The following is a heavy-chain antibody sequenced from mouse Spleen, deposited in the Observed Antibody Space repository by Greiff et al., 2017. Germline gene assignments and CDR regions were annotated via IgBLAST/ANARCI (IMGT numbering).Heavy chain of an antibody. J-gene: IGHJ3*01. CDR1: GYTFTSYW. Sequence: VQLQQSGTVLARPGASVKMSCKTSGYTFTSYWMHWVKQRPGQGLEWIGAIYPGNSDTSYNQKFKGKAKLTAVTSASTAYMELSSLTNEDSAVYYCTKRIYDGYYGFAYWGQGTLVTVSA. D-gene: IGHD2-3*01. CDR3: TKRIYDGYYGFAY. V-gene: IGHV1-5*01. CDR2: IYPGNSDT.